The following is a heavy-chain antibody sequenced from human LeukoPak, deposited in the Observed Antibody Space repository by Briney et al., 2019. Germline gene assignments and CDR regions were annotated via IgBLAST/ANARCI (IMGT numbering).Heavy chain of an antibody. V-gene: IGHV1-69*01. D-gene: IGHD3-3*01. CDR2: IIPIFGTA. J-gene: IGHJ5*02. Sequence: GSSVKVSCKASGGTFSSYAISWVRQAPGQGLEWMGGIIPIFGTANYAQKFQGRVTITADESTSTAYMELSSLRSEDTAVYYCARSVKWLLYRSFDPWGQGTLVTVSS. CDR3: ARSVKWLLYRSFDP. CDR1: GGTFSSYA.